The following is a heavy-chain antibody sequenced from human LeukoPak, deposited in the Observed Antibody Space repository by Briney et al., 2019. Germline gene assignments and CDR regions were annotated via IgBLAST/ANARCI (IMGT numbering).Heavy chain of an antibody. CDR1: GGSISSYY. CDR3: ARGEGYCSSTSCYNDAFDI. D-gene: IGHD2-2*02. CDR2: IYYSGNT. Sequence: PSETLSLTCTVSGGSISSYYWSWIRQPPGKGLEWIGYIYYSGNTNYNPSLKSRVTISVDTSKNQFSLKLSSVTATDTAVYYCARGEGYCSSTSCYNDAFDIWGQGTMVTVSS. J-gene: IGHJ3*02. V-gene: IGHV4-59*01.